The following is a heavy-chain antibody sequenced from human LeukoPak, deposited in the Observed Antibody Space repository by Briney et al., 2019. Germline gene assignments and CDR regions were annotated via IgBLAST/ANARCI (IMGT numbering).Heavy chain of an antibody. CDR2: INHSGST. D-gene: IGHD6-19*01. Sequence: PSETLSLTCAVYGGSFSGYYWSWIRQPPGKGLEWIGEINHSGSTNYSPSLKSRVTISVDTSKNQFSLKLSSVTAADTAVYYCAGGWQQWLGNWFDPWGQGTLVTVSS. J-gene: IGHJ5*02. V-gene: IGHV4-34*01. CDR1: GGSFSGYY. CDR3: AGGWQQWLGNWFDP.